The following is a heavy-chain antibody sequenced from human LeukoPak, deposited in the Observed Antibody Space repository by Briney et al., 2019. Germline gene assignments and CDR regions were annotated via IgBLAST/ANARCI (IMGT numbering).Heavy chain of an antibody. V-gene: IGHV4-59*01. CDR3: ARVASSWYNYFDY. D-gene: IGHD6-13*01. CDR1: GDSISSYY. CDR2: IYYSGST. Sequence: NPSETLSLTCTVSGDSISSYYWSWIRQPPGKGLEWIGYIYYSGSTNYNPSLTSRVTISVDTSKNQFSLKLSSVTAADTAVYYCARVASSWYNYFDYWGQGALVTVSS. J-gene: IGHJ4*02.